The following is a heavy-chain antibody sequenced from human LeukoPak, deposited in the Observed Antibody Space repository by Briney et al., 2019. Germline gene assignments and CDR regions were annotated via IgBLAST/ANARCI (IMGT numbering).Heavy chain of an antibody. Sequence: GRSLRLSCAASGFTLSSYGMHCVRQAPGKGLEWVTLIWYDGSNKYYADSVKGRFTISRDNSENTLFLQMNSLTAEDTAVYFCARAIGNGGNSRLDDWGQGTQVTVSS. CDR3: ARAIGNGGNSRLDD. CDR1: GFTLSSYG. V-gene: IGHV3-33*01. D-gene: IGHD4-23*01. J-gene: IGHJ4*02. CDR2: IWYDGSNK.